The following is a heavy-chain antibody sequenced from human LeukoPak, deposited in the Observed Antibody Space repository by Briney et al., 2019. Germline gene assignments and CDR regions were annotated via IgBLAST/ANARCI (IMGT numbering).Heavy chain of an antibody. CDR2: INPNSGGT. CDR1: GYTFTGHY. Sequence: GASVKVSCKASGYTFTGHYMHWVRQAPGQGPEWMGWINPNSGGTNYAQKFQGRVTMTRDTSISTACMELSGLRSDDTAVYYCARCSTPHWIFDAFDIWGQGTMVTVSS. J-gene: IGHJ3*02. V-gene: IGHV1-2*02. D-gene: IGHD1-1*01. CDR3: ARCSTPHWIFDAFDI.